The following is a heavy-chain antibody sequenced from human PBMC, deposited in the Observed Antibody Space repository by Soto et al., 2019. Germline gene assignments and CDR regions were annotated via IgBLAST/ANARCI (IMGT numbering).Heavy chain of an antibody. CDR2: FDPEDGET. V-gene: IGHV1-24*01. CDR1: GYTLTELS. Sequence: ASVKVSCKVSGYTLTELSMHWVRQAPGKGLEWKGGFDPEDGETIYAQKFQGRVTMTEDTSTDTAYMELSSLRSEDTAVYYCATANSRLRFLEWPMGPFDYWGQGTLVTVSS. CDR3: ATANSRLRFLEWPMGPFDY. J-gene: IGHJ4*02. D-gene: IGHD3-3*01.